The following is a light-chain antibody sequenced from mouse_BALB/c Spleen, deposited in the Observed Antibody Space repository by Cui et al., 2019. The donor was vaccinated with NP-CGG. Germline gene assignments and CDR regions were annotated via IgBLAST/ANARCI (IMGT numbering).Light chain of an antibody. J-gene: IGLJ1*01. CDR1: TGAVTTNNY. V-gene: IGLV1*01. CDR3: ALWYSNHWV. CDR2: GTN. Sequence: QPVVTQEPPLTTSPGETVTLTCRSSTGAVTTNNYANWVQEKPDHLFTGLIGGTNNRVPGVPARFSGSLIGDKAALTITGAQTEDEAIYFCALWYSNHWVFGGGTKLTVL.